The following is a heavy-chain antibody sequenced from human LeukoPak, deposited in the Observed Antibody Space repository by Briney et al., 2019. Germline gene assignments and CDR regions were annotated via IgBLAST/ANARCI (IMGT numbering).Heavy chain of an antibody. V-gene: IGHV5-51*01. CDR1: GYSFTSYW. J-gene: IGHJ4*02. Sequence: KVPCKGSGYSFTSYWISWVLQMPGKGLEWMAIIYPGDSDTRYSPSFQGQVTISADKYISTAYLQWSSLNTSQSAMYYSACPDYCSSTGCLPFRYWGQGSLVTVSS. CDR3: ACPDYCSSTGCLPFRY. CDR2: IYPGDSDT. D-gene: IGHD2-2*01.